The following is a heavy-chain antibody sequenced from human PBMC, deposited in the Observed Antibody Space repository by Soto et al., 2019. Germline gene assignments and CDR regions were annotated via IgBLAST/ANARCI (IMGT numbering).Heavy chain of an antibody. CDR2: IWYDSSNK. V-gene: IGHV3-33*01. Sequence: GGSLRLSCEASGFSFSDYGMHWVRQAPGKGLEWVSVIWYDSSNKYYSDSVKGRFTISRDNSKSTLYLQMNSLRSEDTGVYYCAREGSTTNWQKYFVHWGRGTLVTVSS. CDR3: AREGSTTNWQKYFVH. CDR1: GFSFSDYG. D-gene: IGHD1-1*01. J-gene: IGHJ4*02.